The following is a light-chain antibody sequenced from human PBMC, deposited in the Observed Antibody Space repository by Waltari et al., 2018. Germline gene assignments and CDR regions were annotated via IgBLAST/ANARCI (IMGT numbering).Light chain of an antibody. CDR3: SSYAGSVV. CDR2: GVN. J-gene: IGLJ3*02. V-gene: IGLV2-23*02. CDR1: SSDIGSYNV. Sequence: QSALTQPASVPGSRGQSLTISCTGTSSDIGSYNVFSWYQHHPGKAPKLLIYGVNNRPSGVSNRFSGSKSGNTASLTISGLQAEDEADYYCSSYAGSVVFGGGTKLTVL.